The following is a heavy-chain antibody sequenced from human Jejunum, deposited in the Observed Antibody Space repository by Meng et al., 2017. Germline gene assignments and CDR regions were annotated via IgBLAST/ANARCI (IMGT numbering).Heavy chain of an antibody. CDR1: GFTFSTYW. Sequence: GGSLRLSCATSGFTFSTYWMNWVRQAPGKGLEWVANINQDGSERNYVDSVRGRFTISRDNAKNSLFLQLNNLRAEDTAVYYCATLTSADFWGQGTLVTVSS. CDR2: INQDGSER. CDR3: ATLTSADF. J-gene: IGHJ4*02. V-gene: IGHV3-7*01.